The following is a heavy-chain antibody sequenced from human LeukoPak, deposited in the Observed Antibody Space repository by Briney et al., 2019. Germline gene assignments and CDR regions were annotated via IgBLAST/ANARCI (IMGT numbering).Heavy chain of an antibody. J-gene: IGHJ4*02. CDR2: ISGSGSTI. CDR3: AKGHSSGWYYSDH. V-gene: IGHV3-11*01. CDR1: GFTFSDYY. D-gene: IGHD6-19*01. Sequence: PGGSLRLSCAASGFTFSDYYMSWIRQAPGKGLEWVSYISGSGSTIYYADSVKGRFTISRDNAKNSLYLQMNSLRAEDTAVYYCAKGHSSGWYYSDHWGQGTLVTVSS.